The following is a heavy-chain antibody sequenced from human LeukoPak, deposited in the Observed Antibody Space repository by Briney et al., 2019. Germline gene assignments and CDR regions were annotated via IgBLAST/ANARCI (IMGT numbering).Heavy chain of an antibody. Sequence: SVKVSCKASGGTFSSYAISWVRQAPGQGLEWMGGIIPIFGTANYAQKFQGRVTITADESTSTAYMELSSLRSEDTAVYYCAREGYCSSTSCYYADAFDIWGQGTMVTVSS. D-gene: IGHD2-2*01. CDR2: IIPIFGTA. CDR3: AREGYCSSTSCYYADAFDI. J-gene: IGHJ3*02. V-gene: IGHV1-69*13. CDR1: GGTFSSYA.